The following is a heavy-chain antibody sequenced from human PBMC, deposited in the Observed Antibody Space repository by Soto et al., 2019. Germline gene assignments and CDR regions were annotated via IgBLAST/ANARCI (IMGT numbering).Heavy chain of an antibody. D-gene: IGHD2-21*01. CDR1: GGSISSSSYY. V-gene: IGHV4-39*01. CDR2: IYYSGST. J-gene: IGHJ4*02. CDR3: ARFGWDCGGDCYFDY. Sequence: PSETLSLTCTVSGGSISSSSYYWGWIRQPPGKGLEWIGSIYYSGSTYYNPSLKSRVTISVDTSKNQFSLKLSSVTATDTAVYYCARFGWDCGGDCYFDYWGQGTLVTVSS.